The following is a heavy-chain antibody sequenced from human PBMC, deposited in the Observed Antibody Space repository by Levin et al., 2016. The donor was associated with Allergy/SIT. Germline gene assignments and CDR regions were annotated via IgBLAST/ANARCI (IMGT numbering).Heavy chain of an antibody. CDR1: GGSISTYY. CDR3: ARDHPYSGQPV. CDR2: IYFTGSA. Sequence: GSLRLSCTVSGGSISTYYWSWIRQPPGKGLEWIGYIYFTGSANYNPSLKSRVTISVDTSKNQFSLKLTSVTAADTAMYYCARDHPYSGQPVWGQGTSVTVSS. J-gene: IGHJ6*02. V-gene: IGHV4-59*01. D-gene: IGHD1-26*01.